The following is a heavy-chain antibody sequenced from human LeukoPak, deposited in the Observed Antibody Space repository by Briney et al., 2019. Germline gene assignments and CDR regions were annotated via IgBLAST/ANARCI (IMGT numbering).Heavy chain of an antibody. CDR1: GFTFSSYS. CDR2: ISSSSSYI. V-gene: IGHV3-21*01. D-gene: IGHD1-14*01. J-gene: IGHJ3*02. Sequence: GGSLTLSCAASGFTFSSYSMNWVRQAPGKELERVSSISSSSSYIYYADSVKGRFTISRDNAKNSLYLQMNSLRAEDTAVYYCARDLTHDAFDIWGQGTMVTVSS. CDR3: ARDLTHDAFDI.